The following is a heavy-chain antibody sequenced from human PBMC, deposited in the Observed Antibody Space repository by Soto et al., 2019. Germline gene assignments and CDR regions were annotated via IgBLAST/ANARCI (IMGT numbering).Heavy chain of an antibody. V-gene: IGHV3-21*01. Sequence: GSLRLSCAASGFTFSSYSMNWVRQAPGKGLEWVSSISSSSSYIYYADSVKGRFTISRDNAKNSLYLQMNSLRAEDTAVYYCARDGIAAARPFDYWGQGTLVTVSS. CDR1: GFTFSSYS. J-gene: IGHJ4*02. D-gene: IGHD6-13*01. CDR2: ISSSSSYI. CDR3: ARDGIAAARPFDY.